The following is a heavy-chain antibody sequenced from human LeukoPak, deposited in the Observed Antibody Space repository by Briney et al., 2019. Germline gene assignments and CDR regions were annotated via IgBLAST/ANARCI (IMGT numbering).Heavy chain of an antibody. CDR1: GFTVSSNY. CDR3: ARDLRGGYCGGDCYEPGAFDI. Sequence: PGGSLRLSCAASGFTVSSNYMSWVRQAPGKGLEWVSVIYSGGSTYYADSVKGRFTISRDNSKNTLYLQMNSLRAEDTAVYYCARDLRGGYCGGDCYEPGAFDIWGQGTMVTVSS. D-gene: IGHD2-21*02. J-gene: IGHJ3*02. V-gene: IGHV3-66*01. CDR2: IYSGGST.